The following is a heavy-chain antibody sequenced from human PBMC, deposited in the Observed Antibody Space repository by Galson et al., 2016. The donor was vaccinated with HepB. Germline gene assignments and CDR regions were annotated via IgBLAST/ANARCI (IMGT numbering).Heavy chain of an antibody. Sequence: QSGAEVKKPGESLKISCKGSGYSFTSYWIGWVRQMPGKGLEWMGIIYPGDSDTRYSPSFYGQVTISADKSISAAYLQWGSLKASDSAMYYCARHKCTNGVCSTYGMDVWGQGTTVTVSS. D-gene: IGHD2-8*01. CDR3: ARHKCTNGVCSTYGMDV. CDR2: IYPGDSDT. CDR1: GYSFTSYW. V-gene: IGHV5-51*01. J-gene: IGHJ6*02.